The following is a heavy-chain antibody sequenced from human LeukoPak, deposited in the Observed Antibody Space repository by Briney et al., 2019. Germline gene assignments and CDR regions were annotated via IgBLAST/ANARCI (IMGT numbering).Heavy chain of an antibody. J-gene: IGHJ4*02. Sequence: SETLSLTCAVYGGSFSGYYWSWIRQPPGKGLEWIGEINHSGSTNYNPSLKSRVTISVDTSKNQFSLKLSSVTAADTAVYYCAGAKNDSRVFDYWGQGTLVTVSS. V-gene: IGHV4-34*01. CDR2: INHSGST. D-gene: IGHD3-22*01. CDR1: GGSFSGYY. CDR3: AGAKNDSRVFDY.